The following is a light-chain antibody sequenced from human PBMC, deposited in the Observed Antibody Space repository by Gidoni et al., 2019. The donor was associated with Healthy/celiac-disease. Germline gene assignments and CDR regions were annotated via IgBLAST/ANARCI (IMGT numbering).Light chain of an antibody. Sequence: DIVMTQSPPSLPVTPGEPASISCRSSQSLLHSNGYNYLDWYLKKPGQSPQLLIYLGSNRASGVPDRFSGSGSGTDFTLKISRVEAEDVGVYYCMRAIQTPTFGQGTKVEIK. CDR2: LGS. V-gene: IGKV2-28*01. CDR1: QSLLHSNGYNY. CDR3: MRAIQTPT. J-gene: IGKJ1*01.